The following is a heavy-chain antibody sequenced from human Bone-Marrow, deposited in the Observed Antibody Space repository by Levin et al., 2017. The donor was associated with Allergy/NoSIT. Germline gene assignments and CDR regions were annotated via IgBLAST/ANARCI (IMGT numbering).Heavy chain of an antibody. V-gene: IGHV3-7*01. CDR1: GFTFSRYW. CDR3: ARGYCSAGRCYGAGYDY. J-gene: IGHJ4*02. CDR2: INEDAREK. Sequence: GGSLRLSCAASGFTFSRYWKSWVRQAPGKGLEWVANINEDAREKYYVDSVKGRFTISRDNTENSLYLQRNSLRAEDTAIYYCARGYCSAGRCYGAGYDYWGQGTLITVSS. D-gene: IGHD2-15*01.